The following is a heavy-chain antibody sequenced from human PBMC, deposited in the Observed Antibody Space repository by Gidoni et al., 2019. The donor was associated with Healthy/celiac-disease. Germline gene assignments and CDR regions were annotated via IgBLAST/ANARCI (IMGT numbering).Heavy chain of an antibody. V-gene: IGHV3-33*01. CDR2: IWYDESNK. D-gene: IGHD1-26*01. Sequence: QVQLVESGGGVVQPGRSLRLSCAAPAFTFSSYGMHWVRQAPGKGLEWVAVIWYDESNKYYADSVKGRFTISRDNSKNTLYLQMNSLRAEDTAVYYCARDQWELLPFDYWGQGTLVTVSS. CDR3: ARDQWELLPFDY. J-gene: IGHJ4*02. CDR1: AFTFSSYG.